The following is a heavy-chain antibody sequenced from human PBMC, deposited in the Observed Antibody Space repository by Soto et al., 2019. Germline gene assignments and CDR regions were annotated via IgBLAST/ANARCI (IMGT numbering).Heavy chain of an antibody. V-gene: IGHV3-15*01. CDR3: TSTPTEMATISAFDI. Sequence: GGSLRLSCAASGFTFSNAWMSWVRQAPGKGLEWVGRIKSKTDGGTTDYAAPVKGRFTISRDDSINTLYLQMNSLKTEDTAVYYCTSTPTEMATISAFDIWGQGTMVTVSS. CDR2: IKSKTDGGTT. CDR1: GFTFSNAW. D-gene: IGHD5-12*01. J-gene: IGHJ3*02.